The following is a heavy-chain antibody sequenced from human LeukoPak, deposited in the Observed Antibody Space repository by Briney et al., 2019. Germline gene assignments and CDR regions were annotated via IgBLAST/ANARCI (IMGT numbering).Heavy chain of an antibody. D-gene: IGHD3-16*01. CDR2: ISYDGNNK. J-gene: IGHJ4*02. CDR1: GFTFSSYG. CDR3: AKDQRMGELPEYYFGY. V-gene: IGHV3-30*18. Sequence: GGSLRLSCAASGFTFSSYGMRWVREAPGKGLEWVAVISYDGNNKYCADSVKGRFTISRDNSKKTLYLRMNSLRAEDTALYYSAKDQRMGELPEYYFGYWGQGTLVTDSS.